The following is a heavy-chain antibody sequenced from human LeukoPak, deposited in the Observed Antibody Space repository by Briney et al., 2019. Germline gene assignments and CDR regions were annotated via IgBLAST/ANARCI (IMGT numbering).Heavy chain of an antibody. V-gene: IGHV3-43*01. D-gene: IGHD5-18*01. CDR1: GFAFEDYS. CDR3: AREKGRGYSYGHFDY. Sequence: PGGSLRLSCAASGFAFEDYSMHWVRQVPGKGLEWVSLINKRGDVIYYADSMKGRVTISRDNSKNTLYLQMNSLRAEDTAVYYCAREKGRGYSYGHFDYWGQGTLVTVSS. CDR2: INKRGDVI. J-gene: IGHJ4*02.